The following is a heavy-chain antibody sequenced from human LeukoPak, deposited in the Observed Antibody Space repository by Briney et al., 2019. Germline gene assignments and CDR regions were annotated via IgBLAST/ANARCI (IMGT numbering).Heavy chain of an antibody. CDR1: GGSISSYY. D-gene: IGHD6-13*01. CDR3: ARGYSSSWHLNWFDP. CDR2: IYYSGST. V-gene: IGHV4-59*08. Sequence: PSETLSLTCTVSGGSISSYYWSWIRQPPGKGLEWIGYIYYSGSTNYNPSLKSRVTISVDTSKNQFSLKLSSVTAADTAVYYCARGYSSSWHLNWFDPWGQGTLVTVSS. J-gene: IGHJ5*02.